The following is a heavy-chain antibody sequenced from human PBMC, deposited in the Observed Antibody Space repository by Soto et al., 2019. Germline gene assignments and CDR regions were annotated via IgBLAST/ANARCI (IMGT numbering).Heavy chain of an antibody. V-gene: IGHV4-31*03. CDR3: ARTNYYYDSSGYYLDAFDI. CDR1: GGSISSGGYY. CDR2: IYYSEST. Sequence: SGTLSLTCSVSGGSISSGGYYWSWIRQHPGKGLEWIGYIYYSESTNYNPSLKSRVTISVDTSKNQFSLKLSSVTAADTAVYYCARTNYYYDSSGYYLDAFDIWGQGTMVTVSS. J-gene: IGHJ3*02. D-gene: IGHD3-22*01.